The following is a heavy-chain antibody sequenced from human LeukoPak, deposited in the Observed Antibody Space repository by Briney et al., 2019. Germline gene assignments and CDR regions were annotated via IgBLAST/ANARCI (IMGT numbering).Heavy chain of an antibody. CDR2: ISGSGGST. D-gene: IGHD4-23*01. J-gene: IGHJ4*02. Sequence: PGGSLRLSCAASAFTFSSYAMSWVRQAPGKGLEWVSAISGSGGSTYYADSVKGRFTISRDNSKNTLYLQMNSLRAEDTAVYYCARRYHGGNHRYYFDYWGQGILVTVSS. CDR3: ARRYHGGNHRYYFDY. CDR1: AFTFSSYA. V-gene: IGHV3-23*01.